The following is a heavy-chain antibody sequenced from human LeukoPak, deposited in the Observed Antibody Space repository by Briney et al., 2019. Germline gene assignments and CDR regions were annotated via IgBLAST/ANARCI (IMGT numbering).Heavy chain of an antibody. CDR2: ICGST. D-gene: IGHD1-26*01. V-gene: IGHV4-38-2*02. Sequence: PSETLSLTCTVSGYSISSGFFWGWIRQPPGKGLEWIGSICGSTYYNSSLKSRVSISVDTSKNQFSLKLSSVTSADTAVYYCARISAYWGQGTLVTVSS. CDR3: ARISAY. J-gene: IGHJ4*02. CDR1: GYSISSGFF.